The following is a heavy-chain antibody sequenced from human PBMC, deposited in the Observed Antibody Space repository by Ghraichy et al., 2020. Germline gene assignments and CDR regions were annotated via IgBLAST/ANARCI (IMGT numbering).Heavy chain of an antibody. Sequence: GGSLRLSCAASGFTFSSYSMNWVRQAPGKGLEWVSYISSSSSTIYYADSVKGRFTISRDNAKNSLYPQMNSLRDEDTAVYYCARSNYYGSGGYDYYYGMDVWGQGTTVTVSS. CDR1: GFTFSSYS. CDR3: ARSNYYGSGGYDYYYGMDV. V-gene: IGHV3-48*02. CDR2: ISSSSSTI. D-gene: IGHD3-10*01. J-gene: IGHJ6*02.